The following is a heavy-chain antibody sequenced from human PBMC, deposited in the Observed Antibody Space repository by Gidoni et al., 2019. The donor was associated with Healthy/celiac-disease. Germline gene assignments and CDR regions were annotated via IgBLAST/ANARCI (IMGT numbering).Heavy chain of an antibody. CDR3: AKDITYSSSSVFDY. CDR2: ISWNSGII. V-gene: IGHV3-9*01. Sequence: EVQLVESGGGLVQPGRSLRLSCAASGFTFDDYAMHWVRQAPGKGLGWVSGISWNSGIIGYSDSVKGRFTISRDNAKNSLYLQMNSLRADDTALYYCAKDITYSSSSVFDYWGQGTLVTVSS. CDR1: GFTFDDYA. J-gene: IGHJ4*02. D-gene: IGHD6-6*01.